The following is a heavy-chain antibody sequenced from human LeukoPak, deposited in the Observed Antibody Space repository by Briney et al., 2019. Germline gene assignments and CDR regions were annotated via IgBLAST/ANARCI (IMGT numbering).Heavy chain of an antibody. V-gene: IGHV3-23*01. D-gene: IGHD3-3*01. Sequence: GGSLRLSCAASGFTFSSYAMSWVRQAPGKGLEWVSGISGSGGSTYYADSVKGRFTISRDNSKNTLYLQMNSLRAEDTAVYYCCYGGFWSGYHNFDYWGQGTLVTVSS. CDR2: ISGSGGST. CDR1: GFTFSSYA. CDR3: CYGGFWSGYHNFDY. J-gene: IGHJ4*02.